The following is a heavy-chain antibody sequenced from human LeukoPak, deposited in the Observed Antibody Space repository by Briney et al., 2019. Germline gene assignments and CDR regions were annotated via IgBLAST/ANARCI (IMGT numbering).Heavy chain of an antibody. CDR3: ARTANSIATTAYSSSSIDY. J-gene: IGHJ4*02. CDR1: GYTFTSYY. V-gene: IGHV1-46*01. CDR2: INPSGGSR. Sequence: GASVKVSCKASGYTFTSYYIHWVRQAPGQELEWMGIINPSGGSRTYAQKFQGRVTMTRDTSTSTVYMELSSLKSEDTALYYCARTANSIATTAYSSSSIDYWGQGTLVTVSS. D-gene: IGHD6-6*01.